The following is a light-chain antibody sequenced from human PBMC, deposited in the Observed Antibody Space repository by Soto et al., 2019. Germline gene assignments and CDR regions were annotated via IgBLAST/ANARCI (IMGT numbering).Light chain of an antibody. CDR1: QSVSSN. J-gene: IGKJ5*01. CDR3: QQYNNSPG. Sequence: EIVMTQSPATLSVSPGERATLSCRASQSVSSNLAWYQQKPGQAPRLLIYGASTRATGIPARFSGSGSGTEFTLTISSLQSEDFAVYYCQQYNNSPGFGQGTRLEIK. V-gene: IGKV3-15*01. CDR2: GAS.